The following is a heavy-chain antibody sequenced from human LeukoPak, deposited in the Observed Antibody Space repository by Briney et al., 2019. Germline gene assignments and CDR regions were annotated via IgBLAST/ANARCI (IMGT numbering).Heavy chain of an antibody. J-gene: IGHJ4*02. Sequence: ASVKVSCKASGGTFSSYAISWVRQAPGQGLEWMGGIIPIFGTANYAQKFQGRVTITADESTSTAYMELSSLRSEDTAVYYCARSVKDDFWSGSDYWGQGTLVTVSS. V-gene: IGHV1-69*13. CDR2: IIPIFGTA. CDR1: GGTFSSYA. D-gene: IGHD3-3*01. CDR3: ARSVKDDFWSGSDY.